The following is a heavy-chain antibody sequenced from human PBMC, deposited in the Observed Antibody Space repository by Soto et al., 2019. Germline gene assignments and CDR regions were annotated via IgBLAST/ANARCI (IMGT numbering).Heavy chain of an antibody. CDR1: SGSISHYY. V-gene: IGHV4-59*01. Sequence: XETLSLPCSVSSGSISHYYWGWIRQSPGKGLEWIGFIFYSGNSNYNPSLKSRVSMSVDMSKNQFSLKLTSVTAADTAMYYCASHGEQWLIRPFDSWGQGTLVTVSS. D-gene: IGHD6-19*01. CDR2: IFYSGNS. J-gene: IGHJ4*02. CDR3: ASHGEQWLIRPFDS.